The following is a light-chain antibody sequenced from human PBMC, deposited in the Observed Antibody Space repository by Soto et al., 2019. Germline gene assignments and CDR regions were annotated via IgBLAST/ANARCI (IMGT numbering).Light chain of an antibody. CDR2: EVN. J-gene: IGLJ6*01. CDR3: ASFTSGTILV. CDR1: RSDIGDSNF. Sequence: QSALTQPASVSGSPGQSVTISCTGPRSDIGDSNFISWYQHSPGKAPRLLIYEVNNRPSGVSKRFSGSKAGNTASLTTPGLLDDDVADYFCASFTSGTILVFGSGTKVTVL. V-gene: IGLV2-14*01.